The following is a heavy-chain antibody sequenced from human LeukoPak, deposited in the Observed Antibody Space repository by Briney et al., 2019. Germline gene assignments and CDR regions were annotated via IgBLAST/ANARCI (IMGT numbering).Heavy chain of an antibody. D-gene: IGHD3-3*02. CDR2: IYYSGST. CDR3: ARSFFSLISPDPSPFDY. Sequence: PSETLSLTCTVSGGSISSYYWSWIRQPPGKGLEWIGYIYYSGSTNYNPSLKSRVTISVDTSKNQFSLKLSSVTAADTAVYYCARSFFSLISPDPSPFDYWGQGTLVTVSS. CDR1: GGSISSYY. J-gene: IGHJ4*02. V-gene: IGHV4-59*08.